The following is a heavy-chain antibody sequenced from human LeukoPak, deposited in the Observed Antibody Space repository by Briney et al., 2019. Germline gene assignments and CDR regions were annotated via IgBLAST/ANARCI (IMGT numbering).Heavy chain of an antibody. CDR1: GGSISSYY. V-gene: IGHV4-59*01. J-gene: IGHJ6*03. D-gene: IGHD2-8*02. CDR3: ARSFWSYYYMDV. Sequence: SETLSLTCTVSGGSISSYYWSWIRQPPGKGLEWIGYIYYSGSTNYNPSLKSRVTISVDTSKNQFSLKLSSVTAADTAMYYCARSFWSYYYMDVWGKGTTVTVSS. CDR2: IYYSGST.